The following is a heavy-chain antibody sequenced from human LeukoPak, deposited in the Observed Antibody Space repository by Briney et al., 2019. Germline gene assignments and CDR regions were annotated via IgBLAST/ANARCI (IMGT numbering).Heavy chain of an antibody. J-gene: IGHJ6*02. CDR2: IYPGDSDT. Sequence: GESLEISCKGSGYSFANYFIAWVRQMPGKGLEWMGIIYPGDSDTRYSPSFQGQVTISADKSISTAFLQWSSLKASDTAMYYCARRRLANKKYYYYYYGLDVWGQGTTVTVSS. V-gene: IGHV5-51*01. D-gene: IGHD3-9*01. CDR1: GYSFANYF. CDR3: ARRRLANKKYYYYYYGLDV.